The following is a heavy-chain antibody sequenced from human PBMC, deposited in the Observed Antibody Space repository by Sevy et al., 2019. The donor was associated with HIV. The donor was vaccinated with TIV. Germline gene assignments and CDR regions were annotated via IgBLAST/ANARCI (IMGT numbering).Heavy chain of an antibody. CDR1: GGSISSSSYY. Sequence: SETLSLTCTVSGGSISSSSYYWGWIRQPPGKGLEWIGSIYYSGSTYYNPSLKSRVTISVDTSKNQFSLTLSSVTAADTAVYYCARLDDSSGYYLFDYWGQGTLVTVSS. D-gene: IGHD3-22*01. CDR3: ARLDDSSGYYLFDY. V-gene: IGHV4-39*01. J-gene: IGHJ4*02. CDR2: IYYSGST.